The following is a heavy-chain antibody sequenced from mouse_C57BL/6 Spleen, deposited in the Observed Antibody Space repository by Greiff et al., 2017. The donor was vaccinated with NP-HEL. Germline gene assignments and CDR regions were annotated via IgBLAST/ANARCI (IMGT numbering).Heavy chain of an antibody. CDR3: VRSRAYYGSFDY. V-gene: IGHV1-4*01. D-gene: IGHD1-1*01. J-gene: IGHJ2*01. Sequence: QVQLQQSGAELARPGASVKMSCKASGYTFTSYTMHWVKQRPGQGLEWIGYINPSSGYTKYNQKFKDKATLTADKSSSTAYMQLSSLTSEDSAVYYCVRSRAYYGSFDYWGQGTTLTVSS. CDR1: GYTFTSYT. CDR2: INPSSGYT.